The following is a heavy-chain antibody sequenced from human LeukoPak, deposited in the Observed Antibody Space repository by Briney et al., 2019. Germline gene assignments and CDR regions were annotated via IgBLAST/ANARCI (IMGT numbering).Heavy chain of an antibody. V-gene: IGHV3-53*01. CDR3: ATWELLLSDY. J-gene: IGHJ4*02. CDR1: GFTVSSNY. Sequence: GGSLRLSCAASGFTVSSNYMSWVRQAPGKGLEWVSVIYSGGSTYYADSVKGRFTISRDNSKNTLYLQMNSLRAEDTAVHYCATWELLLSDYWGQGTLVTVSS. D-gene: IGHD1-26*01. CDR2: IYSGGST.